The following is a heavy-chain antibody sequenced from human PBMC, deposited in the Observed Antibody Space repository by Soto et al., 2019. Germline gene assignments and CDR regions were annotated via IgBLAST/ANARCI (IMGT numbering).Heavy chain of an antibody. CDR3: ARDLLAYCGGDCYSDAFDI. D-gene: IGHD2-21*02. CDR2: ISYDGSNK. J-gene: IGHJ3*02. Sequence: GGSLRLSCAASGFTFSSYAMHWVRQAPGKGLEWVAVISYDGSNKYYADSVKGRFTISRDNSKNMLYLQMSSLRAEDTAVYYCARDLLAYCGGDCYSDAFDIWGQGTMVTVSS. V-gene: IGHV3-30-3*01. CDR1: GFTFSSYA.